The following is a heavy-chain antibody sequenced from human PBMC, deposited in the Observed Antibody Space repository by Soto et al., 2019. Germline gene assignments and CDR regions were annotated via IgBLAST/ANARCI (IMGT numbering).Heavy chain of an antibody. CDR3: ATAGRNCFGS. CDR2: LYAYGRT. V-gene: IGHV3-23*01. CDR1: GFSFGDYD. Sequence: EVQLLESGGGLVQPGGSLRLSCAASGFSFGDYDMGWLRQPSGKGPEWVSSLYAYGRTFYLYSVRGRFTISRDNSKTTLFLQMNGLTADDTAVYFCATAGRNCFGSWGQGTLVTVSS. J-gene: IGHJ4*02. D-gene: IGHD3-10*01.